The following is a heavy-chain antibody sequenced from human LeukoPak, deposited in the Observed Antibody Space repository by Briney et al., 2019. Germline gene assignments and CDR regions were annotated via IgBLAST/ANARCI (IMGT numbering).Heavy chain of an antibody. CDR3: ARDSTDIVVVPAAILDY. V-gene: IGHV3-30-3*01. D-gene: IGHD2-2*01. CDR1: GFTFSSYA. Sequence: GGSLRLSCAASGFTFSSYAMHWVRQAPGRGLEWVAVISYDGSNKYYADSVKGRFTISRDNSKNTLYLQMNSLRAEDTAVYYCARDSTDIVVVPAAILDYWGQGTLVTVSP. CDR2: ISYDGSNK. J-gene: IGHJ4*02.